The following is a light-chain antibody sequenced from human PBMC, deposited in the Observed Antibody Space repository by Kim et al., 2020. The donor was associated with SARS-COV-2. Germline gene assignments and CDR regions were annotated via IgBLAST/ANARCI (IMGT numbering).Light chain of an antibody. CDR2: STN. V-gene: IGLV8-61*01. J-gene: IGLJ3*02. CDR3: MLYPGNGISV. CDR1: SGSVSAGNY. Sequence: GGTVTLTCGLSSGSVSAGNYPTWSQQTPGHLPRTLIYSTNTRSSGVPDRFSGAILGNKAALTITGAQADDDSHYYCMLYPGNGISVFGGGTQLTVL.